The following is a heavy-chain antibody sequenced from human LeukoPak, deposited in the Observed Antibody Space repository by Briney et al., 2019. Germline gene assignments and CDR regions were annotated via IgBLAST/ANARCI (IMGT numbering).Heavy chain of an antibody. CDR2: IYPSGNT. J-gene: IGHJ4*02. Sequence: SETLSLTCSVSGGSMRSFYWSWIRQPAGKGLEWIGRIYPSGNTNYNPSLKSRVTMSTDTSKTQFSLKLSSVTAADTAVYYCARDDFWSGYDYWGQGTLVTVSP. V-gene: IGHV4-4*07. CDR3: ARDDFWSGYDY. D-gene: IGHD3-3*01. CDR1: GGSMRSFY.